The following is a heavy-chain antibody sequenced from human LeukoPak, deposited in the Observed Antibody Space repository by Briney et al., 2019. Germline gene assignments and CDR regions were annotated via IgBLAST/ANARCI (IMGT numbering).Heavy chain of an antibody. CDR1: GGSISSNY. D-gene: IGHD6-19*01. V-gene: IGHV4-59*08. CDR2: IYYSGST. J-gene: IGHJ4*02. CDR3: AKLVSSGWYYDY. Sequence: SETLSLTCTVSGGSISSNYWSWIRQPPGKGLESIGYIYYSGSTNYNPSLMSRVTMSVDTSKNQFSLKVSSVTAADTAVYYCAKLVSSGWYYDYWGQGTLVTVSS.